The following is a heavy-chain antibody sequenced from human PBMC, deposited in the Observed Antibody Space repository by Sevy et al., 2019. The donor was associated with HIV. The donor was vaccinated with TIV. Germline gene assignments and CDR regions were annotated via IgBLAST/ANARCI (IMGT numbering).Heavy chain of an antibody. CDR1: GFTFSKHS. CDR2: ISGSSRTI. Sequence: GGSLRLSCAASGFTFSKHSMNWVRQAPGKGLEWVSYISGSSRTIYYADSVKGRFTISSDSAKNSLYLQMNSLRDEDTAVYYCARDGQKGYDMDVWGQGTTVTVSS. V-gene: IGHV3-48*02. J-gene: IGHJ6*02. CDR3: ARDGQKGYDMDV.